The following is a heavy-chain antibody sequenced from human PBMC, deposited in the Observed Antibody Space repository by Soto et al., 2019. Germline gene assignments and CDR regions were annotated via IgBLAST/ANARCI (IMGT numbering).Heavy chain of an antibody. D-gene: IGHD4-17*01. CDR3: ARGQMTVTTSYYFDY. CDR1: GFSLGTYY. CDR2: SWYDESNE. Sequence: GGSLRLSCAASGFSLGTYYMHWVRQAPGKGLEWVGVSWYDESNEWYADSVKSRLTITKDTSKNQVVLTMTNMDPVDTATYYCARGQMTVTTSYYFDYWGQGTLVTVSS. V-gene: IGHV3-33*03. J-gene: IGHJ4*02.